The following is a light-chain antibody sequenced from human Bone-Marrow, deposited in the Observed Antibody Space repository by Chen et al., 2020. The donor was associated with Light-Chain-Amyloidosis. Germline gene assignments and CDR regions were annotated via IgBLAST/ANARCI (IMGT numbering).Light chain of an antibody. CDR3: SSFAVSKIVL. CDR2: DVN. CDR1: RSDFGPFNY. V-gene: IGLV2-8*01. Sequence: QSALTQPPSASGSPGQSVTISCTGARSDFGPFNYVSWYQQHPGKAPKLIMFDVNRRPSGVPGRFSGSKSGNTASLTVSGRQPDDEADYYCSSFAVSKIVLFGGGTKLTVL. J-gene: IGLJ3*02.